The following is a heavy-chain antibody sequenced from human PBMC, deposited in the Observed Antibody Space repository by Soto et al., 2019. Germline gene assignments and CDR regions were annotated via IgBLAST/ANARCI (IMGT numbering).Heavy chain of an antibody. J-gene: IGHJ4*02. CDR2: ISSSSSTI. CDR1: GFTFSSYS. CDR3: ASDYYDSSGHD. D-gene: IGHD3-22*01. V-gene: IGHV3-48*01. Sequence: GGSLRLSCAASGFTFSSYSMNWVRQAPGKGLEWVSYISSSSSTIYYADSVKGRFTISRDNAKNSLYLQMNSLRAEDTAVYYCASDYYDSSGHDWGQGTLVTVSS.